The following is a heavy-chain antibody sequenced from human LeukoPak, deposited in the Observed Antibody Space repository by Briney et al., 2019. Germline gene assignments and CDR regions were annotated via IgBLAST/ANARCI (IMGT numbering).Heavy chain of an antibody. J-gene: IGHJ4*02. Sequence: PGGSLRLSCAASGFAFSDYYMSWIRQAPGKGLEWISYIGSSGYDINNADSVKGRFTISRDNAKNSLYLQMYSLRPEDTAVYYCARGASDLPLDYWGRGTLVIVSS. D-gene: IGHD5/OR15-5a*01. CDR3: ARGASDLPLDY. CDR1: GFAFSDYY. CDR2: IGSSGYDI. V-gene: IGHV3-11*04.